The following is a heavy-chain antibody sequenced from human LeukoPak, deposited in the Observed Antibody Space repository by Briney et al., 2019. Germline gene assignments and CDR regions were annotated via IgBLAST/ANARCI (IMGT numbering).Heavy chain of an antibody. CDR2: IKQDGSEK. D-gene: IGHD6-19*01. CDR3: ATTAVAGTPSDY. Sequence: GSLRLSCAASGFTFSSYWMTWVRQAPGRGLEWVANIKQDGSEKYYVDSVKGRFTISRDNAKNSLYLQMNSLRADDTAVYYCATTAVAGTPSDYWGQGTLVTVSS. CDR1: GFTFSSYW. V-gene: IGHV3-7*02. J-gene: IGHJ4*02.